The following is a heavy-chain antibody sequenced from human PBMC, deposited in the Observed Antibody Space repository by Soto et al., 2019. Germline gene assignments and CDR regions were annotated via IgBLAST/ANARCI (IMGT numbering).Heavy chain of an antibody. CDR3: ASGSDSSSWAFDY. Sequence: PSDTLSLTCAVYVGSVSGYYWSWIREPPGKGLEWIGEINHSGSTNYNPSLKSRVTISVDTSKNQFSLKLSSVTAADTAVYYCASGSDSSSWAFDYWGQGTLVTVSS. V-gene: IGHV4-34*01. J-gene: IGHJ4*02. CDR1: VGSVSGYY. CDR2: INHSGST. D-gene: IGHD6-13*01.